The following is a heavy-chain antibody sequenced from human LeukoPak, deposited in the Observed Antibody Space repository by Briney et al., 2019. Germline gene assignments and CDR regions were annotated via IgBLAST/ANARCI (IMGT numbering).Heavy chain of an antibody. CDR2: IYYSGST. Sequence: SETLSLTCSVSGGSIRSDYWSWIRQPPGKGLEWIGYIYYSGSTNYNPSLKSRVTISVDTSKNQFSLKLSSVTAADTAVYYCARVTLGYCSGGSCYGFWFDPWGQGTLVTVSS. D-gene: IGHD2-15*01. J-gene: IGHJ5*02. V-gene: IGHV4-59*01. CDR1: GGSIRSDY. CDR3: ARVTLGYCSGGSCYGFWFDP.